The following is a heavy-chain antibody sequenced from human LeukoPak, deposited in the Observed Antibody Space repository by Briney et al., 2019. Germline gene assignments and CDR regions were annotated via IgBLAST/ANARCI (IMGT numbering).Heavy chain of an antibody. CDR1: GYTLTELS. CDR2: FDPEDGET. J-gene: IGHJ4*02. CDR3: ATAAHSGSYAPHFDY. D-gene: IGHD1-26*01. Sequence: ASVKVSCKVSGYTLTELSMHWVRQAPGKGLEWMGGFDPEDGETIYAQKFQGRVTMTEDTSTDTAYMELSSLRSEDTAVYYCATAAHSGSYAPHFDYWGQGTLVTVFS. V-gene: IGHV1-24*01.